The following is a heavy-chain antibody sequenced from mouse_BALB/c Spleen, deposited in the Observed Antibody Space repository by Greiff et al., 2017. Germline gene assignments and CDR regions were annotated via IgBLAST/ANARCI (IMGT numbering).Heavy chain of an antibody. CDR3: TRSGGNYAWFAY. D-gene: IGHD2-1*01. J-gene: IGHJ3*01. V-gene: IGHV1-69*02. Sequence: QVQLKQPGAELVRPGASVKLSCKASGYTFTSYWINWVKQRPGQGLEWIGNIYPSDSYTNYNQKFKDKATLTVDKSSSTAYMQLSSPTSEDSAVYYCTRSGGNYAWFAYWGQGTLVTVSA. CDR1: GYTFTSYW. CDR2: IYPSDSYT.